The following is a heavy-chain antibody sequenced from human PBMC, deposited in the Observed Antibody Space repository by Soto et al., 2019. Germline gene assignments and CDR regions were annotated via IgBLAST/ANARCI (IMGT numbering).Heavy chain of an antibody. D-gene: IGHD4-4*01. CDR3: ARVLGGMATVPFDY. Sequence: LRLSCAASGFTFSSYAMHWVRQAPGTGLEWVAVISYEGSNKYYADSVKGRSTISRDNSKNTLYLQMNSLRTEDTAVYYCARVLGGMATVPFDYWGQGALVTVSS. CDR1: GFTFSSYA. CDR2: ISYEGSNK. V-gene: IGHV3-30-3*01. J-gene: IGHJ4*02.